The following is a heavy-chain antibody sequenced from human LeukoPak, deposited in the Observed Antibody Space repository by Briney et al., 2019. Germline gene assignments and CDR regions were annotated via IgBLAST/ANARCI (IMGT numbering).Heavy chain of an antibody. CDR2: ISWNSDSI. CDR1: GFTFDDYA. CDR3: ARGALYDFWSGELDY. D-gene: IGHD3-3*01. V-gene: IGHV3-9*03. Sequence: GGSLRLSCAASGFTFDDYAIHWVRQAPGKGLEWVSGISWNSDSIGYADSVKGRFTISRDNAKNSLYLQMNSLRAEDMALYYCARGALYDFWSGELDYWGQGTLVTVSS. J-gene: IGHJ4*02.